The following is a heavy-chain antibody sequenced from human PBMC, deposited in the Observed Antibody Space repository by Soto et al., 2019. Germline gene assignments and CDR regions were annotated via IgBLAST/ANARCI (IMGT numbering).Heavy chain of an antibody. Sequence: HPGGSLRLSCQASCFNFDNYGMHWVRQAPGKGLEWVAVITYDGSNKYYADSVKGRFTISRDNSKNTLSLHLNTLKPEDTAVYHCAKDRVGGTFYTPLGFWGQGTLVTVSS. CDR1: CFNFDNYG. J-gene: IGHJ1*01. D-gene: IGHD1-7*01. V-gene: IGHV3-30*18. CDR2: ITYDGSNK. CDR3: AKDRVGGTFYTPLGF.